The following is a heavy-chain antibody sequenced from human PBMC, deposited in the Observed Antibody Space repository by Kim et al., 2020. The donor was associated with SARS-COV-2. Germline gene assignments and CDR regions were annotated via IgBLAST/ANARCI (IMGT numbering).Heavy chain of an antibody. CDR3: ARDGDSSSWYEEYWYFDL. V-gene: IGHV1-3*01. CDR1: GYTFTSYA. D-gene: IGHD6-13*01. Sequence: ASVKVSCKASGYTFTSYAMHWVRQAPRQRLEWMGWINAGNGNTKYSQKFQGRVTITRDTSASTAYMELSSLRSEDTAVYYCARDGDSSSWYEEYWYFDLWGRGTLVTVSS. CDR2: INAGNGNT. J-gene: IGHJ2*01.